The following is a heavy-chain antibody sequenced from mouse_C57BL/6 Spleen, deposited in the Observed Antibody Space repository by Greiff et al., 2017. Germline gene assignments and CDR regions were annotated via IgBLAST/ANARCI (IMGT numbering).Heavy chain of an antibody. V-gene: IGHV5-4*01. CDR1: GFTFSSYA. J-gene: IGHJ2*01. CDR2: ISDGGSYT. D-gene: IGHD4-1*01. Sequence: EVQVVESGGGLVKPGGSLKLSCAASGFTFSSYAMSWVRQTPEKRLEWVATISDGGSYTYYPDNVKGRFTISRDNAKNNLYLQMSHLKSEDTAMYYCARDRLLTSFDYWGQGTTLTVSS. CDR3: ARDRLLTSFDY.